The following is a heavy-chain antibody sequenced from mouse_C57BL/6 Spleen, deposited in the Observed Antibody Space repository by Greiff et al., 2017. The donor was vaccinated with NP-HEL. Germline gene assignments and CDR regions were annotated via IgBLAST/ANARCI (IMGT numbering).Heavy chain of an antibody. CDR1: GYTFTEYT. D-gene: IGHD2-4*01. V-gene: IGHV1-62-2*01. J-gene: IGHJ3*01. CDR3: ARHEEIYYDYDAPSFAY. Sequence: QVQLQQSGAELVKPGASVTLSCKASGYTFTEYTIHWVKQRSGQGLAWIGWFYPGSGSIKYNEKFKDKATLTADKSSSTVYMELSRLTSEDSAVYFCARHEEIYYDYDAPSFAYWGQGTLVTVSA. CDR2: FYPGSGSI.